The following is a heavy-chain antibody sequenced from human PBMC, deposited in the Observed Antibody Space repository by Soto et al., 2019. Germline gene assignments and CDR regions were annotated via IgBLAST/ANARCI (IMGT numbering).Heavy chain of an antibody. CDR3: ARDRVESGYPEYFQH. J-gene: IGHJ1*01. CDR2: IYSGGST. CDR1: GFTVSSNY. D-gene: IGHD3-22*01. V-gene: IGHV3-53*01. Sequence: EVQLVESGGGLIQPGGSLRLSCAASGFTVSSNYMSWVRQAPGKGLEWVSVIYSGGSTYYADSVKGRFTLSRDNSKNTLYLQMNSLRAEDTAVYYCARDRVESGYPEYFQHWGQGTVVTVSS.